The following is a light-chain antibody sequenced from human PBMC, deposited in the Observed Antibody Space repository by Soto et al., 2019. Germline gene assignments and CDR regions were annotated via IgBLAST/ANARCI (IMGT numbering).Light chain of an antibody. CDR1: QSMSSW. V-gene: IGKV1-5*03. J-gene: IGKJ1*01. CDR3: QQYQSYSH. Sequence: DIQMNQSPSTLSASVGDKVTITCRASQSMSSWLAWYQQKPGKAPKPLIYKASILESGVPSRFSGSGSGTEFTLTISSLQPDDFATYYCQQYQSYSHFGQGTKVEIK. CDR2: KAS.